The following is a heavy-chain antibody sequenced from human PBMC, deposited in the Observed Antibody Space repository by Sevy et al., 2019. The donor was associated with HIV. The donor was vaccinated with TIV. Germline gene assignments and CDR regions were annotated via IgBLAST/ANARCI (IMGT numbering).Heavy chain of an antibody. Sequence: GGSLRLSCAASGFTFSSYGMHWVRQAPGKGLEWVAVIWYDGSNKYYADSVKGRFTISRDNSKNTLYLQMNSLRAEDTAVYYCARDVRAGSPYVYYYYYGMDVWGQGTTVTVSS. D-gene: IGHD3-10*02. CDR3: ARDVRAGSPYVYYYYYGMDV. V-gene: IGHV3-33*01. J-gene: IGHJ6*02. CDR1: GFTFSSYG. CDR2: IWYDGSNK.